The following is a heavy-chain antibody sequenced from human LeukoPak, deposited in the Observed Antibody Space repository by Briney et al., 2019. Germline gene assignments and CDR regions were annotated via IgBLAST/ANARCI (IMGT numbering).Heavy chain of an antibody. Sequence: GGSLRLSCAASGFTFSSYAMSWVRQAPGKGLEWVSLIRRSGDTTYYADSVKGRFSISRGNSKNTLYLQMNSLRVEDTAIYYCAKGFWADCWGQGTLVTVSS. D-gene: IGHD7-27*01. CDR3: AKGFWADC. CDR1: GFTFSSYA. J-gene: IGHJ4*02. V-gene: IGHV3-23*01. CDR2: IRRSGDTT.